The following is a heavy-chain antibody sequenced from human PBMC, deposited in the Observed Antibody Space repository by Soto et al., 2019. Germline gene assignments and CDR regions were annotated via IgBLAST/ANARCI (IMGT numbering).Heavy chain of an antibody. D-gene: IGHD2-2*01. CDR2: INHSGST. Sequence: SETLSLTCAVYGGSFSGYYWSWIRQPPGKGLEWIGEINHSGSTNYNPSLKSRVTISVDTSKNQFSLKLSSVTAADTAVYYCARRDIVVVPAAMSLIDYWGQGTLVTVSS. V-gene: IGHV4-34*01. CDR1: GGSFSGYY. J-gene: IGHJ4*02. CDR3: ARRDIVVVPAAMSLIDY.